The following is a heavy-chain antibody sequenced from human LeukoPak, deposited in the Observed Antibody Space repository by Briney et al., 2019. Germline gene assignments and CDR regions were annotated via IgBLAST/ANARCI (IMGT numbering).Heavy chain of an antibody. D-gene: IGHD5-18*01. Sequence: ASVKVSCKASGGTFSSYAISWVRQAPGQGLEWMGRIIPILGIANYAQKFQGRVTITADKSTSTAYMELSSLRSEDTAVYYCARGKLGDTVDYWGQGTLVTVSS. CDR3: ARGKLGDTVDY. J-gene: IGHJ4*02. V-gene: IGHV1-69*04. CDR2: IIPILGIA. CDR1: GGTFSSYA.